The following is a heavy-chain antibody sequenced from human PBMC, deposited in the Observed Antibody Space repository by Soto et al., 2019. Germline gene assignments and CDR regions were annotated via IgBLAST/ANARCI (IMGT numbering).Heavy chain of an antibody. CDR1: GGTFSSYV. Sequence: QVQAVQSGAEVKKPGSSVKVSCKASGGTFSSYVISWVRQAPGQGLEWMGRIIPIFGTADYAQKFQGRVTITADEATSTAYMELSRLRSEDTAVYYCASESGRTRGVDVWGQGTTSTVSS. D-gene: IGHD2-8*01. V-gene: IGHV1-69*18. CDR2: IIPIFGTA. CDR3: ASESGRTRGVDV. J-gene: IGHJ6*02.